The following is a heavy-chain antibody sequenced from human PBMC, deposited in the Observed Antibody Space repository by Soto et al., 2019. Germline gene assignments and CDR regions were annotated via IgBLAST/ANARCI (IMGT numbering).Heavy chain of an antibody. CDR1: GGTFSTFG. D-gene: IGHD3-16*01. CDR2: IISFFGTA. CDR3: ASTPPMASGDTYYFDF. V-gene: IGHV1-69*13. Sequence: GASVKVSCKASGGTFSTFGIRWVRQAPGQGLEWMGGIISFFGTANYAQKVQDRVTITAYESTSTVYMDLRNLSSEDTAIYFCASTPPMASGDTYYFDFWGQGALVTVSS. J-gene: IGHJ4*02.